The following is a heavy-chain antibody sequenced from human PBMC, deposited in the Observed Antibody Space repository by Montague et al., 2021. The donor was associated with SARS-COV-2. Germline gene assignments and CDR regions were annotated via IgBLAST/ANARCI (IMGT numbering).Heavy chain of an antibody. Sequence: SETLSLTCSVSGGSISSYYWSWIRQSPGTGLEWIGYIFHSGITDXTPSLKSRVTISVDMSKNQFSLQLNSVTAADSAVYYCARTEYNWNDWFDPWGQGTLVTVSS. V-gene: IGHV4-59*13. CDR1: GGSISSYY. J-gene: IGHJ5*02. CDR2: IFHSGIT. CDR3: ARTEYNWNDWFDP. D-gene: IGHD1-20*01.